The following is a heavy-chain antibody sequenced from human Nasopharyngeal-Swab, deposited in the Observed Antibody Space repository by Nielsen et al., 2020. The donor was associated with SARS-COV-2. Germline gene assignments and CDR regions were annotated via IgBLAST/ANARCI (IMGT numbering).Heavy chain of an antibody. CDR2: IYYSGST. CDR1: VGSISSSSYY. D-gene: IGHD6-13*01. J-gene: IGHJ4*02. CDR3: ARAYSSSWRTNFDY. V-gene: IGHV4-39*01. Sequence: SETLSLTCTVSVGSISSSSYYWGWIRQPPGKGLEWIGSIYYSGSTYYNPSLKSRVTISVDTSKNQFSLKLSSVTAADTAVYYCARAYSSSWRTNFDYWGQGTLVTVSS.